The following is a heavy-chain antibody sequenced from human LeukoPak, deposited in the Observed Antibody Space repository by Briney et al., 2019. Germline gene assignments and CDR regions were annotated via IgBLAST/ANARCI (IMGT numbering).Heavy chain of an antibody. J-gene: IGHJ4*02. V-gene: IGHV3-23*01. CDR2: ISGSGGST. Sequence: PGGSLRLSCAASGFTFSSYAMSWVRQAPGKGLEWVSAISGSGGSTYYADSVKGRFTISRDNSKNTLYLQMNSLRAEDTAVYYCAKDCSSWSQGRDYFDYWGQGTLVTVSS. CDR1: GFTFSSYA. D-gene: IGHD6-13*01. CDR3: AKDCSSWSQGRDYFDY.